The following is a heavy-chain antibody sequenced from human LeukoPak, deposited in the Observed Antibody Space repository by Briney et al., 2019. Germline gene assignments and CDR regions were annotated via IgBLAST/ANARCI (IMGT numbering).Heavy chain of an antibody. CDR1: GFTFSSYW. D-gene: IGHD3-22*01. CDR2: IKQDGSEK. J-gene: IGHJ3*02. Sequence: GGSLRLSCAASGFTFSSYWMSWVRQAPGKGLEWVANIKQDGSEKYYVDSVKGRFTISRDNAKNTLYLQMNSLRAEDTAVYYCARLNYDSSGLSAFDIWGQGTMVTVSS. CDR3: ARLNYDSSGLSAFDI. V-gene: IGHV3-7*01.